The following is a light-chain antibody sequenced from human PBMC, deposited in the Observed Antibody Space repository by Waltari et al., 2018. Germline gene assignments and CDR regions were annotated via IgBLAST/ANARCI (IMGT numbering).Light chain of an antibody. CDR3: QQYNTYYT. J-gene: IGKJ2*01. CDR2: KAS. V-gene: IGKV1-5*03. CDR1: QSISSW. Sequence: DVQMTQSPSTLSASLGDTVTITCRASQSISSWLSWYQQKAGKAPKLLIYKASTLESGVPSRFSGSGSGTEFTLTISSLQPDDLATYYCQQYNTYYTFGQGTILEIK.